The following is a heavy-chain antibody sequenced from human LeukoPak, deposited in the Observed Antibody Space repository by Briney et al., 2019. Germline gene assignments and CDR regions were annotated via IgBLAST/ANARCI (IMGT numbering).Heavy chain of an antibody. V-gene: IGHV1-2*02. CDR1: GYTFTGYY. D-gene: IGHD1-1*01. CDR3: AREEPGLGYAFDI. CDR2: INPNSGGT. Sequence: ASVKVSCKASGYTFTGYYMHWVRQAPGQGLEWMGWINPNSGGTNYAQKFQGRVTMTRDMSISTAYMELSRLRSDDTAVYYCAREEPGLGYAFDIWGQGTMVTVSS. J-gene: IGHJ3*02.